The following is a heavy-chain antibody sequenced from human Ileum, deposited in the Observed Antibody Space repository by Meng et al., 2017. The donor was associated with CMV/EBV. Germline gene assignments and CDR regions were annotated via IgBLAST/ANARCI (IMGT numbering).Heavy chain of an antibody. CDR2: IIPIFGTP. CDR3: ARGNRFDP. V-gene: IGHV1-69*05. J-gene: IGHJ5*02. CDR1: GGSCSTCA. Sequence: VNNPCQASGGSCSTCAMALVRQAPGQGLEWIGGIIPIFGTPKYAQNFQDRLAITTDESRGTVYMELSSLTSNDTAVYYCARGNRFDPWGQGTLVTVSS.